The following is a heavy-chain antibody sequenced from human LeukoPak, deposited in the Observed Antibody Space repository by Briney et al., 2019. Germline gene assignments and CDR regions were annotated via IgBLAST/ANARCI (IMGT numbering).Heavy chain of an antibody. V-gene: IGHV1-8*01. CDR2: MNPDSGRT. Sequence: ASVKVSCKSSGYTFTSFDINWVRQATGQGLEWMGWMNPDSGRTGYAQRFQGRLTMAWNTSISTSYTELSSLKSEDTAVYYCARAKGSFGPDCWGQGTLVTVSS. CDR3: ARAKGSFGPDC. CDR1: GYTFTSFD. D-gene: IGHD1-26*01. J-gene: IGHJ4*02.